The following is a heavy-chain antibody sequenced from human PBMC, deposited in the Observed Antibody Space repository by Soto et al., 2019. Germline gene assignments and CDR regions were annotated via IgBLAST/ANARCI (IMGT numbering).Heavy chain of an antibody. V-gene: IGHV1-46*01. CDR1: GYTFTSYY. Sequence: GASVKVSCKASGYTFTSYYMHWVRQAPGQGPEWMGIINPSGGSTSYAQKFQGRVTMTRDTSTSTVYVELSSLRSEDTAVYYCARDQGRGYSYGFGYNWFDPWGQGTLVTVSS. D-gene: IGHD5-18*01. J-gene: IGHJ5*02. CDR2: INPSGGST. CDR3: ARDQGRGYSYGFGYNWFDP.